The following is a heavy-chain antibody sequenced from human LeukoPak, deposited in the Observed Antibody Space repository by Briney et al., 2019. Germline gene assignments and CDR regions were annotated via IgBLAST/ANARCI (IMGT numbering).Heavy chain of an antibody. Sequence: PSETLSLTCTVSGGSISSYYWSWIRQPPGKGLEWIGYIYYSGSTNYNPSLKCRVTISVDTSKNQFSLKLSSVTAADTAVYYCARALDFDPWGQGTLVTVSS. V-gene: IGHV4-59*01. J-gene: IGHJ5*02. CDR2: IYYSGST. CDR1: GGSISSYY. CDR3: ARALDFDP.